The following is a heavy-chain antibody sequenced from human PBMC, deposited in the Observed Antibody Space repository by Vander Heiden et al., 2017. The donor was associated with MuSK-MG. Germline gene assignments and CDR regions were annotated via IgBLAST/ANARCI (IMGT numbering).Heavy chain of an antibody. D-gene: IGHD2-2*01. CDR3: ARHGVAVVVPAAMSFDY. Sequence: QLQLQESGPGLVKPSETLSLTCTVSGGSISSSTYYWGWVRQPPGKGLEWIGSIYYSGSTYYNPSLKSRITISIDTSKNQFSLKLSSVTAADTAVYYCARHGVAVVVPAAMSFDYWGQGTLVTVSS. CDR1: GGSISSSTYY. CDR2: IYYSGST. J-gene: IGHJ4*02. V-gene: IGHV4-39*01.